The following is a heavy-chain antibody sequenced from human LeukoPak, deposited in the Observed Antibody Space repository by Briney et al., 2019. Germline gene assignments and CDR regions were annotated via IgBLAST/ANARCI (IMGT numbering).Heavy chain of an antibody. V-gene: IGHV3-9*01. J-gene: IGHJ4*02. CDR1: GFTVDDYA. CDR3: AKDTYYGSGSLNFDY. Sequence: PGGSLRLSCAASGFTVDDYAMHWVRQAPGKGLEWVSGISWNSGSIGYADSVKGRFTISRDNAKNSLYLQMNSLRAEDTALYYCAKDTYYGSGSLNFDYWGQGTLVTVSS. CDR2: ISWNSGSI. D-gene: IGHD3-10*01.